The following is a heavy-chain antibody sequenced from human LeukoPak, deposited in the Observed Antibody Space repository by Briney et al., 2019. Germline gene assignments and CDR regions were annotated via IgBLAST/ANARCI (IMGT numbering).Heavy chain of an antibody. D-gene: IGHD3-22*01. CDR3: ARGGYYYDSSGPYYFDY. V-gene: IGHV4-4*07. CDR1: GGSISSYY. J-gene: IGHJ4*02. Sequence: KPSETLSLTCTVSGGSISSYYWSWIRQPAGKGLEWIGRIYTSGSTNYNPSLESRVTMSVDTSKNQFSLKLSSVTAADTAVYYCARGGYYYDSSGPYYFDYWGQGTLVTVSS. CDR2: IYTSGST.